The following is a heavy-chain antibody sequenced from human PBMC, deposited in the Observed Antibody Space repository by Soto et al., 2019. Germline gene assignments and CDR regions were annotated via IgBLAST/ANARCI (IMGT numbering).Heavy chain of an antibody. D-gene: IGHD3-9*01. V-gene: IGHV1-18*01. CDR2: ISATSGRA. CDR3: VRQYLDFLTDFPDFDY. Sequence: QVLLVQSGTEVKTPGASVKGSCKTSGYTFSKYDISCVRQAPGQGLEWMGLISATSGRANYAQKLQGRVTMTTDTSTSTAYMELVSLRSDDPAVYYCVRQYLDFLTDFPDFDYWGKATLVTVSS. J-gene: IGHJ4*02. CDR1: GYTFSKYD.